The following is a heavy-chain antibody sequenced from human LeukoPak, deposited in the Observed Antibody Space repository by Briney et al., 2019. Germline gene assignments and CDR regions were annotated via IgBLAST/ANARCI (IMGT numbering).Heavy chain of an antibody. CDR1: GGSISSAYW. CDR2: IYHSGST. V-gene: IGHV4-4*02. Sequence: SGTLSLTCAVSGGSISSAYWWSWVRQPPGKGLEWIGEIYHSGSTNYNPSLKSRVTLSVDESKNQFSLKLSSVTAADTAVYYCARTLWFGELTNFDYWGQGTLVTVSS. D-gene: IGHD3-10*01. CDR3: ARTLWFGELTNFDY. J-gene: IGHJ4*02.